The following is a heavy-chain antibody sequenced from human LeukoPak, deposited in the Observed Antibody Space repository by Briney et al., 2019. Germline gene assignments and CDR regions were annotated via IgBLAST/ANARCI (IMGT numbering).Heavy chain of an antibody. D-gene: IGHD2-15*01. CDR1: GGSISSYY. J-gene: IGHJ4*02. CDR3: TRGYSSGGSCYADN. V-gene: IGHV4-59*01. Sequence: SETLSLTCTVSGGSISSYYWSWIRQPPGKGLEWIGYIYYSGSTNYNPSLKSRVTISVDTSKNQFSLKLSSVTAADTAVYYCTRGYSSGGSCYADNWGQGTLVTVSS. CDR2: IYYSGST.